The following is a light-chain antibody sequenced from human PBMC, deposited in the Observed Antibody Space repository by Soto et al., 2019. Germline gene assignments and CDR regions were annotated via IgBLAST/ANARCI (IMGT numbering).Light chain of an antibody. CDR2: DTS. J-gene: IGLJ1*01. CDR1: TGAVTSGHY. V-gene: IGLV7-46*01. Sequence: QAVVTQEPSLTVSPGGTVALACGSSTGAVTSGHYPYWFQQKPGQAPRTLIYDTSNKHSWTPARFSGSLLGGKAALTLSSAQPEDAAEYYCLLSYSGPRRVFGTGTKVTVL. CDR3: LLSYSGPRRV.